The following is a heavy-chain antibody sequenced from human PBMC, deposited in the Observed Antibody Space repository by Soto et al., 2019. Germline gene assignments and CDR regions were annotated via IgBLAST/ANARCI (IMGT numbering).Heavy chain of an antibody. CDR1: GYIFTTYS. J-gene: IGHJ5*02. D-gene: IGHD3-10*01. V-gene: IGHV1-18*01. CDR3: ATEAFGVQASWFDP. CDR2: VSASNGKT. Sequence: QIQLVQSGSEVRMPGASVKVSCKASGYIFTTYSITWVRQAPGQGLEWMGWVSASNGKTNYVQKFEDRVTMTTDTSTTTAYMELRSLRSDDTAVYYCATEAFGVQASWFDPWGKGTLVTVA.